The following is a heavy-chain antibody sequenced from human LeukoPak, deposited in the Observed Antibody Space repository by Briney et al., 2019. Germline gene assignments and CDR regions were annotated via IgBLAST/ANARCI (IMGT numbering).Heavy chain of an antibody. CDR2: IIPIFGTV. D-gene: IGHD1-26*01. J-gene: IGHJ4*02. Sequence: SVKVSCKASGGTFSSYSISWVRQAPGQGLEWMGRIIPIFGTVNYAQKFQGRVTITTDESTSTAYMELSSLRSEDTAVYYCASGSYVRYFDYWGQGTLVTVSS. CDR3: ASGSYVRYFDY. V-gene: IGHV1-69*05. CDR1: GGTFSSYS.